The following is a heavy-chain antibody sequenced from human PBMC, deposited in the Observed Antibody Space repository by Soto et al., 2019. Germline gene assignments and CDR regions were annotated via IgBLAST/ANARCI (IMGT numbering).Heavy chain of an antibody. CDR3: GKDGKAGGLDF. J-gene: IGHJ4*02. CDR2: IFLENDRT. Sequence: EVQLVESGGGLLQPGRSLRLSCAVSGSTFNEYAMHRLRQAPGKGLEWVSGIFLENDRTGYADSVKGRFTTSRDKAKKSRYLPMNSLRPEDTALYYCGKDGKAGGLDFWGQGTLVTVSS. V-gene: IGHV3-9*01. D-gene: IGHD2-15*01. CDR1: GSTFNEYA.